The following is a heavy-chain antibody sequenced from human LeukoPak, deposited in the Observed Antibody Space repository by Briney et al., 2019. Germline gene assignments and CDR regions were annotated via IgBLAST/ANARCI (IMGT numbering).Heavy chain of an antibody. CDR2: IKSKIDGETT. D-gene: IGHD6-13*01. J-gene: IGHJ4*02. V-gene: IGHV3-15*01. Sequence: GGSLRLSCAASGFTFSNAYMKWVRQAPGKGLEWVGRIKSKIDGETTDYAAPVKGRFSISRDDSRNTLYLQMNSLKTEDTAVYYCTTDAGYSSRWYNYWGQGTLATVSS. CDR1: GFTFSNAY. CDR3: TTDAGYSSRWYNY.